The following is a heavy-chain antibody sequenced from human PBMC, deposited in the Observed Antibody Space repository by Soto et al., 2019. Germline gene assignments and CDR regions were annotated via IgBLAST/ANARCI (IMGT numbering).Heavy chain of an antibody. J-gene: IGHJ6*02. CDR3: SRVGCSNSKCYTRGMDV. D-gene: IGHD2-2*01. CDR2: IYSDGTT. V-gene: IGHV4-4*07. CDR1: GGSISGYY. Sequence: SETLSLTCTVSGGSISGYYWSWVRQPAGKGLGWVGRIYSDGTTNYSPSLKSRVTMSLDTSKDQFSLHLNSVTAADTAVYYCSRVGCSNSKCYTRGMDVWGQGTTVTVSS.